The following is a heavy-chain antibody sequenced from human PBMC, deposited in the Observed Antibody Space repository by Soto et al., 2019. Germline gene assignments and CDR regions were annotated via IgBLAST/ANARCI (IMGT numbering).Heavy chain of an antibody. Sequence: QLQLQESGPGLVKPSETLSLTCTVSGGSISISSFYWGWVRQPPGKGLEWVATIHYSGSTYYNPSLGGRVTISVYTSENHFSLKLRSVTATETAVYYCAREVGFCGGGSCTSLNFFDFWGQGTVVTVSS. D-gene: IGHD2-21*01. CDR1: GGSISISSFY. V-gene: IGHV4-39*02. CDR3: AREVGFCGGGSCTSLNFFDF. J-gene: IGHJ3*01. CDR2: IHYSGST.